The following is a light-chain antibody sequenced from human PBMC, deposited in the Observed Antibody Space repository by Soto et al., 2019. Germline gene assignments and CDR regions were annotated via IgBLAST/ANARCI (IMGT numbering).Light chain of an antibody. CDR2: GNN. V-gene: IGLV1-44*01. J-gene: IGLJ1*01. Sequence: QSVLTQPPSASGTPGQRVIISCSGSSSNFGGNTANWYQQFPGTAPKVLIYGNNQRPSGVPDRFSGSSSGTSASLAISGLRSEDESDYYCATWDDSLNGYVFGTGTKLTVL. CDR1: SSNFGGNT. CDR3: ATWDDSLNGYV.